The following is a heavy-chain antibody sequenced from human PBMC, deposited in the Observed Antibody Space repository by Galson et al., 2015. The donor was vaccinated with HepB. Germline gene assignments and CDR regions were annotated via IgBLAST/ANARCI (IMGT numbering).Heavy chain of an antibody. J-gene: IGHJ5*02. Sequence: SLRLSCAASEFSISGYSMNWVRQAPGKGLEWLSYISGHRNTIYYTDAVKGRFTISRDNAKNSLFLQMNSLRVEDTAVYYCARERVMGWLQKSLGNLDPRGQGTLVTVSS. CDR3: ARERVMGWLQKSLGNLDP. CDR1: EFSISGYS. V-gene: IGHV3-48*04. CDR2: ISGHRNTI. D-gene: IGHD5-24*01.